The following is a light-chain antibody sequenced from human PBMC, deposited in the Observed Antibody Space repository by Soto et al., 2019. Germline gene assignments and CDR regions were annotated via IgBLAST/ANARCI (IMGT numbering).Light chain of an antibody. V-gene: IGKV1-27*01. CDR3: QKYNSFPLT. CDR2: GAS. CDR1: LGIGKF. Sequence: NQMTQSPSSLSASVGDSVTITCRASLGIGKFLAWYQQRPGKVPKLLIYGASTFQSGVPSRFSGRGSVRDFTLTISSLQPEDVATYYCQKYNSFPLTFGQGTKVELK. J-gene: IGKJ1*01.